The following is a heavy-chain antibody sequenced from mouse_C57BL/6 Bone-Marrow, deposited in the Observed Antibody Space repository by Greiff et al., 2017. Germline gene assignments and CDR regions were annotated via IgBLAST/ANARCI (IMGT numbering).Heavy chain of an antibody. CDR1: GYTFTDYY. CDR2: INPNNGGT. D-gene: IGHD2-5*01. CDR3: ARAYSNFSMDY. J-gene: IGHJ4*01. Sequence: EVQLQQSGPELVKPGASVKISCKASGYTFTDYYMNWVKQSHGKSLEWIGDINPNNGGTSYNQKFKGKATLTVDKSSSTAYMELRSLTSEYSAVYYCARAYSNFSMDYWGQGTSVTGSS. V-gene: IGHV1-26*01.